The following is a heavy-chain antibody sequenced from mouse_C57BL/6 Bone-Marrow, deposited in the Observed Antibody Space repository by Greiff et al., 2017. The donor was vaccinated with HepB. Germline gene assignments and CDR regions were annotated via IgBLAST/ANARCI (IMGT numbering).Heavy chain of an antibody. Sequence: QVQLQQPGAELVKPGASVKLSCKASGYTFTSYWMHWVKQRPGQGLEWIGMIHPNSGSTNYNEKFKSKATLTVDKSSSTAYMQLSSLTSEDSAVYYCARGGVYPFYFDYWCQGTTLTVSS. CDR1: GYTFTSYW. CDR2: IHPNSGST. J-gene: IGHJ2*01. CDR3: ARGGVYPFYFDY. D-gene: IGHD1-3*01. V-gene: IGHV1-64*01.